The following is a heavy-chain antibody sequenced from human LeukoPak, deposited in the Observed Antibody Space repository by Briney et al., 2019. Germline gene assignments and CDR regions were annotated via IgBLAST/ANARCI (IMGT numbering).Heavy chain of an antibody. CDR1: GFTFSTYE. CDR2: ISDSGTTI. J-gene: IGHJ6*03. CDR3: ARDRIYGSGSPQYVQGYMDV. V-gene: IGHV3-48*03. Sequence: GGSLRLSCAASGFTFSTYEMNWVRQAPGKGLEWISYISDSGTTINYADSVKGRFTISRDNAKNSLYLQMNSLRAEDTALYYCARDRIYGSGSPQYVQGYMDVWGKGTTVTVSS. D-gene: IGHD3-10*01.